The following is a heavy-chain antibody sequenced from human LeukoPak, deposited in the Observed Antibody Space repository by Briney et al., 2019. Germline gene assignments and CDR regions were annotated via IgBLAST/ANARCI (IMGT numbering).Heavy chain of an antibody. Sequence: GASVKVSRKASGYTFTGHYIHWVRQAPGQGLEWMGWINPNSGGTNYAQKFQGRVTMTRDTSISTAYMELGSLRSDDTAVYYCARASFLDYFYYYMDVWGKGTTVTISS. J-gene: IGHJ6*03. CDR2: INPNSGGT. V-gene: IGHV1-2*02. CDR1: GYTFTGHY. CDR3: ARASFLDYFYYYMDV.